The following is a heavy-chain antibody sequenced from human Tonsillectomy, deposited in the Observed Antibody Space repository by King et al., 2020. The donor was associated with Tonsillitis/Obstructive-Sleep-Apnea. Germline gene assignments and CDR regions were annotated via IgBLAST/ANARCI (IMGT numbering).Heavy chain of an antibody. CDR2: INSDGSST. J-gene: IGHJ5*02. CDR3: ARGYYDFWSGYPPDWFDH. V-gene: IGHV3-74*01. CDR1: RFTFSNYW. D-gene: IGHD3-3*01. Sequence: VQLVESGGGLVQPGGSLRLSCAASRFTFSNYWMHWVRQAPGKGLVWVSRINSDGSSTSYADSVKGRFTISRDNAKNTLYLQRNSLRAEETAVYYCARGYYDFWSGYPPDWFDHWGQGTPVTVSS.